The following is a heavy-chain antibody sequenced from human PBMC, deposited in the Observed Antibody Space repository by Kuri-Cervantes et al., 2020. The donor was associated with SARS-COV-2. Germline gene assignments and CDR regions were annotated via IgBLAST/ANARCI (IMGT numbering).Heavy chain of an antibody. D-gene: IGHD4-11*01. CDR1: GGSISSGDYY. Sequence: SETLSLTCTVSGGSISSGDYYWSWIRQPPGKGLEWIGYIYYSGSTYYNPSLKSRVTRSVDTSKNQFSLKLSSVTAADTAVYYCARGWTTVTAPYFDYWGQGTLVTVSS. V-gene: IGHV4-30-4*08. J-gene: IGHJ4*02. CDR3: ARGWTTVTAPYFDY. CDR2: IYYSGST.